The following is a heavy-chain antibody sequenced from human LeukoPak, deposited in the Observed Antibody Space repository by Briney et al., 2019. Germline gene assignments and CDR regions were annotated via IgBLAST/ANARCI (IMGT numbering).Heavy chain of an antibody. CDR3: ARRHGDYYFDY. CDR2: IYYSGST. J-gene: IGHJ4*02. D-gene: IGHD4-17*01. V-gene: IGHV4-59*12. Sequence: SETLSLTCTVSGGSISSYYWNWIRQPPGKGLEWIGYIYYSGSTNYNPSLKSRVTISVDTSKNQFSLKLSSVTAADTAVYYCARRHGDYYFDYWGQGTLVTVSS. CDR1: GGSISSYY.